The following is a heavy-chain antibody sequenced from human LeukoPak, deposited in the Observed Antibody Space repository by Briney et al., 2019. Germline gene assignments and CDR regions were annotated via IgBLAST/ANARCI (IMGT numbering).Heavy chain of an antibody. D-gene: IGHD5-12*01. V-gene: IGHV3-33*08. J-gene: IGHJ4*02. Sequence: TGGSLRLSCAASGFIVSGDFMSWVRQAPGKGLEWVAVIWYDGSNKYYGDSVKGRFTISRDNSKNTLYLQMNSLRVEDTAVYYCARDIGGFYRGYGDSWGQGTLVTVSS. CDR2: IWYDGSNK. CDR3: ARDIGGFYRGYGDS. CDR1: GFIVSGDF.